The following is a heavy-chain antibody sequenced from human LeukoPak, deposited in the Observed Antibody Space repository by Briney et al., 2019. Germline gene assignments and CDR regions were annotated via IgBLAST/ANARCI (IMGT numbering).Heavy chain of an antibody. CDR1: GGSISTNTYY. D-gene: IGHD5-18*01. CDR3: ARRVGRGYSYGRFDY. J-gene: IGHJ4*02. V-gene: IGHV4-39*07. CDR2: VYYRGST. Sequence: PSETLSLTCTVSGGSISTNTYYWAWIRQPPGKGLEWIGSVYYRGSTYYNPSLGSRVTVSMDTSKNQFSLKMSSVTAADTAVYYCARRVGRGYSYGRFDYWGQGTLVTVSS.